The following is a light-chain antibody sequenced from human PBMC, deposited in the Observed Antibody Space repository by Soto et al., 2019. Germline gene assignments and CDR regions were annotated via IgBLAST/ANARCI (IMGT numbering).Light chain of an antibody. CDR2: EVS. Sequence: QSVLTQPASVSGSPGQSITISCTGTSSDGGAYNYVSWYQQHPGKAPKLMIYEVSNRPSGVSNRFSGSKSGNTASLTISGLQGEDEADYYCSSYTSSSTLYVFGTGTKVTVL. V-gene: IGLV2-14*01. J-gene: IGLJ1*01. CDR1: SSDGGAYNY. CDR3: SSYTSSSTLYV.